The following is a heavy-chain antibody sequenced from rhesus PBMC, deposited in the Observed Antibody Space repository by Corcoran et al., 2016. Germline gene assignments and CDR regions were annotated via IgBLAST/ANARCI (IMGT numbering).Heavy chain of an antibody. Sequence: QLQLQESGPGPVKPSETLSVTCAVPGGSVSSSYWSWSREAPGKWLDLIGLIDVSGSSTNYNPSRKCRVTLSVATSKTQLSLKLSSVTTADTALYYCAGDRSPNPVIRFDYWGQGVLVTVSS. J-gene: IGHJ4*01. CDR1: GGSVSSSY. CDR3: AGDRSPNPVIRFDY. D-gene: IGHD2-33*01. V-gene: IGHV4-169*02. CDR2: IDVSGSST.